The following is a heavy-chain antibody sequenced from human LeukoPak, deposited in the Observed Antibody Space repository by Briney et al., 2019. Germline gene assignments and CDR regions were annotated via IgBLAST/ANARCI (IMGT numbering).Heavy chain of an antibody. CDR3: ARARYCSSTSCYGRRWFDP. D-gene: IGHD2-2*01. Sequence: SETLSLTCAVYGGSFSGYYWSWIRQPPGKGLEWIGEINHSGSTNYNPSPKSRVTISVDTSKNQFSLKLSSVTAADTAVYYCARARYCSSTSCYGRRWFDPWGQGTLVTVSS. CDR2: INHSGST. CDR1: GGSFSGYY. J-gene: IGHJ5*02. V-gene: IGHV4-34*01.